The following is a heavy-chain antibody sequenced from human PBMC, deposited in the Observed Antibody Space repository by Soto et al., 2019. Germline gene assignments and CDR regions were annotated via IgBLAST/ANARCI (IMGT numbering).Heavy chain of an antibody. CDR3: ARLYGSSLFDY. Sequence: PSETLSLTCTVSGGSISSSIYYWGWIRQPPGKGLEWIGTIYYSVSTYYNPSLQSRVTISVDTSKNQFSLKLSSVTAADTAVYYCARLYGSSLFDYWGQGTLVTVSS. J-gene: IGHJ4*02. V-gene: IGHV4-39*01. CDR1: GGSISSSIYY. CDR2: IYYSVST. D-gene: IGHD6-6*01.